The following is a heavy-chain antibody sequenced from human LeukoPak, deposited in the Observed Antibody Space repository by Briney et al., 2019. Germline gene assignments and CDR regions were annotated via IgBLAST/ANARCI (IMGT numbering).Heavy chain of an antibody. Sequence: PGGSLRVSCAASGFTVSSNYMSWVRQAPGKWLEWVSVIYSGGSTYYADSVKGRFTISRDNSKNTLYLQMNSLRAEDTAVYYCARPASTRADAFDIWGQGTMVTVSS. CDR2: IYSGGST. V-gene: IGHV3-53*01. CDR3: ARPASTRADAFDI. CDR1: GFTVSSNY. J-gene: IGHJ3*02. D-gene: IGHD6-13*01.